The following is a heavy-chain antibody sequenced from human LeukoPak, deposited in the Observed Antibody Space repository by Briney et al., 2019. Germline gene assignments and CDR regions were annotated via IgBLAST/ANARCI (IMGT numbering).Heavy chain of an antibody. CDR3: ARDRIAAAGIQVDY. CDR2: INPNSGGT. Sequence: GASVKVSCKASGYTFTGYYMHWVRRAPGQGLEWMGWINPNSGGTNYAQKFQGRVTMTRDTSISTAYMELSRLRSDDTAVYYCARDRIAAAGIQVDYWGQGTLVTVSS. V-gene: IGHV1-2*02. D-gene: IGHD6-13*01. J-gene: IGHJ4*02. CDR1: GYTFTGYY.